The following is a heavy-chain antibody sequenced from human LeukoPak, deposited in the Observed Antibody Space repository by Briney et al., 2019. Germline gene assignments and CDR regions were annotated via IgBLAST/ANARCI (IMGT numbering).Heavy chain of an antibody. J-gene: IGHJ3*02. CDR3: ASDPYSNVIGAFDI. CDR2: IKQDGSDE. V-gene: IGHV3-7*04. CDR1: EFTFSSYC. D-gene: IGHD5-18*01. Sequence: GGSLRLSCVASEFTFSSYCMTWVRQAPGKGLEWVSNIKQDGSDEYYMDSVKGRFTISTDNAKNSLYLQMNSLRDEDTAVYYCASDPYSNVIGAFDIWGQGTMVTVSS.